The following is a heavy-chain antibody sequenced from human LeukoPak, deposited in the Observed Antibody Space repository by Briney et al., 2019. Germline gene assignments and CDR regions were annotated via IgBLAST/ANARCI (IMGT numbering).Heavy chain of an antibody. Sequence: GGSLRFSCAASGFTFSSYWMHWVRQAPGKGLEWVSRINSDGGSTTYADSVKGRFTISRDNAKNTMYLQMSSLRADDSAVYYCGRGGLTGQMAAFDYWGQGALVTVST. J-gene: IGHJ4*02. CDR3: GRGGLTGQMAAFDY. V-gene: IGHV3-74*01. CDR1: GFTFSSYW. CDR2: INSDGGST. D-gene: IGHD3-9*01.